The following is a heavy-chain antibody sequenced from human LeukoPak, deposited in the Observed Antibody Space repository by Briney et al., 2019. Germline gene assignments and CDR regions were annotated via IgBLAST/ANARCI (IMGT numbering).Heavy chain of an antibody. Sequence: GGSLRLSCAASGFNFSNYNMNWVRQAPGKGLEWVSSISGGSIYIYYAASVKGRFTISRDNAKNSLYLQMNSLRAEDTAVYYCARGGEYSPGGLDPWGQGTLVTVSS. CDR2: ISGGSIYI. J-gene: IGHJ5*02. D-gene: IGHD5-18*01. V-gene: IGHV3-21*01. CDR3: ARGGEYSPGGLDP. CDR1: GFNFSNYN.